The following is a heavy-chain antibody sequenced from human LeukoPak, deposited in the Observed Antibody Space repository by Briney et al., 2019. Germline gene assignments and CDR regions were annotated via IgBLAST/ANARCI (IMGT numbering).Heavy chain of an antibody. D-gene: IGHD3-22*01. Sequence: GGSLRLSCAASGFTFSSYWMSWVRQAPGKGLEWVANIKQDRSEKYYVDSVKGRFTISRDNAKNSLYLQMNSLRAEDTAVYYCARYYYDSSGYYEDAFDIWGQGTMVTVSS. CDR1: GFTFSSYW. J-gene: IGHJ3*02. CDR3: ARYYYDSSGYYEDAFDI. CDR2: IKQDRSEK. V-gene: IGHV3-7*01.